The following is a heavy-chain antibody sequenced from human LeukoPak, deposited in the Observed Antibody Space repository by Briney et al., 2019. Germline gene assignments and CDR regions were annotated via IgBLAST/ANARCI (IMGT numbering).Heavy chain of an antibody. CDR1: GGSISSSSYY. CDR2: IYYTGST. Sequence: TSETLSLTCTVSGGSISSSSYYWGWIRQPPGKGLEWIGSIYYTGSTYYNPYLKSRVTISVDTSKNQFSLKLSSVTAADTAVYYCARLHYGGNYGYYYYYMDVWGKGTTVTISS. V-gene: IGHV4-39*01. D-gene: IGHD4-23*01. CDR3: ARLHYGGNYGYYYYYMDV. J-gene: IGHJ6*03.